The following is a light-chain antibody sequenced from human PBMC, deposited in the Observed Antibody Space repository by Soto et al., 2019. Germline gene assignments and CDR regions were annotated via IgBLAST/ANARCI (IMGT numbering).Light chain of an antibody. CDR1: QGISSY. CDR2: AAS. V-gene: IGKV1-27*01. J-gene: IGKJ3*01. CDR3: QNYNWPPFT. Sequence: DIQMTQSPSSLSASVGDRVTISCRASQGISSYLAWYQQKPGKAPRLLIYAASSLQSGVSFRFTGSGSGTDFTLTISSLQPEDVATYYCQNYNWPPFTFSPGTKVDIK.